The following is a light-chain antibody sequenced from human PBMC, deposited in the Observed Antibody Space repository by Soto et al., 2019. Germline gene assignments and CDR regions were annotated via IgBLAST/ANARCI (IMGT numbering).Light chain of an antibody. J-gene: IGLJ2*01. Sequence: QSVLTQPPAVSAAPGQKVNISCSGSSSNIENNYVSWYQQLPGTAHKLLICDTNQLPSGIPDRFSGSKSGTSATLAIAGLPAGDEAEYYFGTWDNSLSAEVFGGGTKLTVL. V-gene: IGLV1-51*01. CDR1: SSNIENNY. CDR3: GTWDNSLSAEV. CDR2: DTN.